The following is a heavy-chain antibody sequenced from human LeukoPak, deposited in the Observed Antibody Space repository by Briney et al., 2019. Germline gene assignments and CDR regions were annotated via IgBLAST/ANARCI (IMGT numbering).Heavy chain of an antibody. CDR3: ARPRYCSSTNCYIDY. J-gene: IGHJ4*02. Sequence: GGSLRLSCGASGFTFRTYWMSWVRQAPGKGLEWVANINQDGGEKNYVDSAKGRFTISRDNAKNSLYLQMNSLRAEDTAVYYCARPRYCSSTNCYIDYWGQGTLVAVYS. D-gene: IGHD2-2*01. CDR2: INQDGGEK. V-gene: IGHV3-7*01. CDR1: GFTFRTYW.